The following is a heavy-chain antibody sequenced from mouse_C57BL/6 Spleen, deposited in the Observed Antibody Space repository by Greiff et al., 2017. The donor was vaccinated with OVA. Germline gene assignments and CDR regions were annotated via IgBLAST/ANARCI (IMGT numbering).Heavy chain of an antibody. D-gene: IGHD1-1*01. CDR2: IDPNSGGT. J-gene: IGHJ1*03. Sequence: QVQLQQPGAELVKPGASVKLSCKASGYTFTSYWMHWVKQRPGRGLEWIGRIDPNSGGTKYNEKFKSKATLTVDKPSSTAYMQLSSLTSEDSAVYYCAKSTATVVENWYFDVWGTGTTVTVSS. V-gene: IGHV1-72*01. CDR3: AKSTATVVENWYFDV. CDR1: GYTFTSYW.